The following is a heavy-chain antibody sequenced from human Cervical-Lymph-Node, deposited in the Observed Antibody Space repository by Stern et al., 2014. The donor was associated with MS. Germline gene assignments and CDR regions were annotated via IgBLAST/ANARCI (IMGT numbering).Heavy chain of an antibody. D-gene: IGHD5-24*01. Sequence: EVQLVQSGGGLVKPGGSLRLSCTASGFTLSSYTMNWVRQAPGKGLEWVSAISSSGIDIYYADSVKGRLTISRDSAKNSLYLHMNSLRAEDTAVYYGARGLRGDGYNLLDYWGQGTLVTVSS. CDR2: ISSSGIDI. CDR1: GFTLSSYT. V-gene: IGHV3-21*01. CDR3: ARGLRGDGYNLLDY. J-gene: IGHJ4*02.